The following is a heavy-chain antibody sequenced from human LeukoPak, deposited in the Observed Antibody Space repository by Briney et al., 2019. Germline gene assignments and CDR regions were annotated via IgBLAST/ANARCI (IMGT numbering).Heavy chain of an antibody. CDR2: IYYSGST. V-gene: IGHV4-59*08. CDR1: GGSISSYY. J-gene: IGHJ4*02. Sequence: SETLSLTCTVSGGSISSYYWSWIRQPPGEGLEWIGYIYYSGSTNYNPSLKSRVTISVDTSKNQFSLKLSSVTAADTAVYYCASGSGHSYGSVNFDYWGQGTLVTVSS. CDR3: ASGSGHSYGSVNFDY. D-gene: IGHD5-18*01.